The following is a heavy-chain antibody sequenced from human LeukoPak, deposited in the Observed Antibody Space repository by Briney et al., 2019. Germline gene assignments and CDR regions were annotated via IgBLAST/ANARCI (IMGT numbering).Heavy chain of an antibody. J-gene: IGHJ4*02. CDR3: ARGGAVWYCSSTGCISVFDY. Sequence: TSETLSLTCAVYGGSFSGYYWSWIRQPPGKGLEWIGEINHSGSTNYNPSLKSRVTISVDTSKNQFSLKLSSVTAADTAVYYCARGGAVWYCSSTGCISVFDYWGQGTLVTVSS. CDR2: INHSGST. CDR1: GGSFSGYY. D-gene: IGHD2-2*01. V-gene: IGHV4-34*01.